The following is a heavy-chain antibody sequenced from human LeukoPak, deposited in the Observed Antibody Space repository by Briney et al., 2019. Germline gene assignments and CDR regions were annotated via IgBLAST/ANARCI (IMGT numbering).Heavy chain of an antibody. CDR1: GGSISSGYS. D-gene: IGHD4-17*01. Sequence: SQTLSLTCAVSGGSISSGYSWNWIRQPPGKGLEWIGYIYHSGSTYYNPSLKSRLTISVDRSKNHFSLKLTSVTAADTAVYYCARGNYGDYVLVYWGQGTLVTVSS. CDR3: ARGNYGDYVLVY. CDR2: IYHSGST. V-gene: IGHV4-30-2*01. J-gene: IGHJ4*02.